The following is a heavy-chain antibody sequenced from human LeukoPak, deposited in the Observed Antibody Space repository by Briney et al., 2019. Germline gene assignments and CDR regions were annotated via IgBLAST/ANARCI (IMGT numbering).Heavy chain of an antibody. CDR2: ISWNSGSI. Sequence: GGSLRLSCAASGFTFNDYAMHWVRQVPAKGLAWVSGISWNSGSIGYADSVKGRFTISRDNAKNSLYLQMNSLRGEDTALYYCVKDNRYYYGMDVWGQGTTVTVSS. V-gene: IGHV3-9*01. CDR1: GFTFNDYA. J-gene: IGHJ6*02. CDR3: VKDNRYYYGMDV.